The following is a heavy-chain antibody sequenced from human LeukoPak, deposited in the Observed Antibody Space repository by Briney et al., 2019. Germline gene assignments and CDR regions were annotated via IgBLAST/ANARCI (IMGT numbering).Heavy chain of an antibody. J-gene: IGHJ1*01. V-gene: IGHV1-46*01. D-gene: IGHD3-10*01. CDR1: GYTFTAYY. CDR3: ARGYYGSGSYSEYFQY. Sequence: ASVKVSCKASGYTFTAYYIHWVRHAPGQGLEYMGEINPSSENTSYTQRFRGRVTMTRDTSTSTVYMQLSSLRSEDTAVYYCARGYYGSGSYSEYFQYWGQGTLVTVSS. CDR2: INPSSENT.